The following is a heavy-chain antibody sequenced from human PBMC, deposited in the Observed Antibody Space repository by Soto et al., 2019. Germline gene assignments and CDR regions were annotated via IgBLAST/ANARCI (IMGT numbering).Heavy chain of an antibody. CDR3: AMVDVYVTPSPQDV. CDR1: GYSFTRYG. V-gene: IGHV1-18*01. CDR2: INTYNGNT. J-gene: IGHJ6*02. D-gene: IGHD3-16*01. Sequence: QVQLVQSRAEVKNPGASVKVSCKASGYSFTRYGIAWARQAPGQGLEWMGWINTYNGNTNYAQNLQGRVNLPTDTSTSTAYMELTSLRSNDTAIYYCAMVDVYVTPSPQDVWGQGTTVIVSS.